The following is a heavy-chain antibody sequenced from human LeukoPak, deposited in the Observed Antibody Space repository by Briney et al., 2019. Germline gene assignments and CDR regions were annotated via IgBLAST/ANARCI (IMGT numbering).Heavy chain of an antibody. Sequence: GGSLRLSCAASGFTFSDYYMSWIRQAPGKGLEWVSYISSSGSTIYYADSVKGRFTISRDNAKNSLYLQMNSLRAEDTAVYYCARVATIFGVVNYYMDVWGKGTTVTVSS. CDR3: ARVATIFGVVNYYMDV. D-gene: IGHD3-3*01. V-gene: IGHV3-11*04. CDR2: ISSSGSTI. CDR1: GFTFSDYY. J-gene: IGHJ6*03.